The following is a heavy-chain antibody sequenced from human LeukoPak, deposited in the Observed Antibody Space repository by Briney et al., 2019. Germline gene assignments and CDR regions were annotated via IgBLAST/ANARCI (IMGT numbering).Heavy chain of an antibody. J-gene: IGHJ5*02. CDR3: ARSNGGGWFDP. V-gene: IGHV1-46*01. CDR2: INPSGGST. Sequence: ASVKVSCKASGYTFTSYYMHWVRQAPGQGLEWMGIINPSGGSTSYAQKFQSRVTMTRDTSTSTVYMELSSLRSEDTAVYYCARSNGGGWFDPWGQGTLVTVSS. CDR1: GYTFTSYY. D-gene: IGHD2-15*01.